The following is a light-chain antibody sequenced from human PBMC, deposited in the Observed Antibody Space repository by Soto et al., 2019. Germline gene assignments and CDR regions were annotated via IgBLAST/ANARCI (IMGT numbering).Light chain of an antibody. Sequence: EIVLTQTPGTLSFLPGERATLSCRASLSVRSSFLAWYQHKPGQGPRLLIYGASSRAAGIPDRFSGSGSGTDFTLTISRLEPEDFAVYYCPQYGTSPLTFGGGTKVEIK. CDR3: PQYGTSPLT. CDR1: LSVRSSF. CDR2: GAS. V-gene: IGKV3-20*01. J-gene: IGKJ4*01.